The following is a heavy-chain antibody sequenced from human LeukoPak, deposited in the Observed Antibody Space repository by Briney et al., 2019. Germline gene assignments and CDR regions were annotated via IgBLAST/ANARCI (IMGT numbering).Heavy chain of an antibody. V-gene: IGHV3-11*05. Sequence: GGSLRLSCAASGFTFSDYYMSWIRQDPGKGLEWVSYISTXSSYTDYADSVRGRFTISRDNAKNLLYLQMNSLRPEDTAVYYCARDWYCSSSICYTDRNWFDPWGQGTLVTVSS. D-gene: IGHD2-2*02. CDR1: GFTFSDYY. J-gene: IGHJ5*02. CDR3: ARDWYCSSSICYTDRNWFDP. CDR2: ISTXSSYT.